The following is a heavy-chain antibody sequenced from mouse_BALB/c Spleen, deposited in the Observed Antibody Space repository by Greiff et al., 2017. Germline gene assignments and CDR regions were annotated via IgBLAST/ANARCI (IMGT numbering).Heavy chain of an antibody. J-gene: IGHJ3*01. D-gene: IGHD1-2*01. Sequence: EVQRVESGGGLVKPGGSLKLSCAASGFTFSSYAMSWVRQTPEKRLEWVASISSGGSTYYPDSVKGRFTISRDNARNILYLQMSSLRSEDTAMYYCASSLSAATWFADWGQGTLVTVSA. CDR3: ASSLSAATWFAD. V-gene: IGHV5-6-5*01. CDR2: ISSGGST. CDR1: GFTFSSYA.